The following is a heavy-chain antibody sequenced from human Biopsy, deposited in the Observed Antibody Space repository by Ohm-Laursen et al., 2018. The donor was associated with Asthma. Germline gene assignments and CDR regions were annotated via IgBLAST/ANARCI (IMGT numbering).Heavy chain of an antibody. Sequence: SLRLSCAASGFAFRSYAMNWVRQAPGKGLEWVGRTRNKANSYTTEYAASVKGRFTISRDDSKNSLYLQMNSLKTEDTAVYYCASDLGGYYYDSSGYSSDYWGQGTLVTVSS. D-gene: IGHD3-22*01. CDR2: TRNKANSYTT. CDR3: ASDLGGYYYDSSGYSSDY. J-gene: IGHJ4*02. CDR1: GFAFRSYA. V-gene: IGHV3-72*01.